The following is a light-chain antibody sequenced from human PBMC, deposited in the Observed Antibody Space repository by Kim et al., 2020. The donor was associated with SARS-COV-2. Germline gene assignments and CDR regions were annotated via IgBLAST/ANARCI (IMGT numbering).Light chain of an antibody. Sequence: VSPGKTASITCSGDKLGDKYACWYQQKPGQSPVLVIYQDSKRPSGIPERFSGSNSGNTATLTISGTQAMDEADYYCQAWDSSTAVFGGGTQLTVL. V-gene: IGLV3-1*01. CDR1: KLGDKY. CDR2: QDS. J-gene: IGLJ2*01. CDR3: QAWDSSTAV.